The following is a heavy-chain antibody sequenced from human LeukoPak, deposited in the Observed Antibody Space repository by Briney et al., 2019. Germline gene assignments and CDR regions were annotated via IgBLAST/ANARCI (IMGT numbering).Heavy chain of an antibody. CDR2: INPKSGDT. Sequence: RASVKVSCKASGYTFIDYYMHWVRQAPGQGLEWMGWINPKSGDTNYAQKFQGRVTMTRGTSISTAYMELSRLRSDDTAVYYCAKGWVAYDVLTGDYWGQGTMVTVSS. J-gene: IGHJ4*02. V-gene: IGHV1-2*02. D-gene: IGHD3-9*01. CDR1: GYTFIDYY. CDR3: AKGWVAYDVLTGDY.